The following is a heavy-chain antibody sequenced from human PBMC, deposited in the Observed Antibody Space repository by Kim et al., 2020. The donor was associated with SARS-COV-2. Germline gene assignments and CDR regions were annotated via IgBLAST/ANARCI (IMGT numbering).Heavy chain of an antibody. J-gene: IGHJ5*02. CDR3: ARWIGVEYGSSGYPLRSNWFDP. CDR2: IYYSGST. V-gene: IGHV4-31*03. Sequence: SETLSLTCTVSGGSISSGGYYWSWIRQHPGKGLEWIGYIYYSGSTYYNPSLKSRVNISVDTSKNQFSLKLSAVTAADTAVYYCARWIGVEYGSSGYPLRSNWFDPWGQGTLVTVSS. D-gene: IGHD3-22*01. CDR1: GGSISSGGYY.